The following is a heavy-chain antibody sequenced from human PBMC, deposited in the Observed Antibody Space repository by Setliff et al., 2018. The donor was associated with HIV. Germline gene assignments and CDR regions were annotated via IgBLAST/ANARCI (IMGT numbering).Heavy chain of an antibody. CDR3: ARRSTAVAGTPYYYYMDV. CDR1: GYSFTSYW. CDR2: IDPSDSYT. Sequence: PGESLKLSCKSSGYSFTSYWISWVRQMPGKGLEWMGRIDPSDSYTNYSPSFQGHVTISADKSISTAYLQWSSLKASDTAMYYCARRSTAVAGTPYYYYMDVWGKGTTGTVS. J-gene: IGHJ6*03. V-gene: IGHV5-10-1*01. D-gene: IGHD6-19*01.